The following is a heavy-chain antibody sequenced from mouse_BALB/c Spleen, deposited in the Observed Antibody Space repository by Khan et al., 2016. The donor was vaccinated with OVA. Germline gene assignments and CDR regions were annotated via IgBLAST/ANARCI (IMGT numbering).Heavy chain of an antibody. CDR1: GYTFTDYA. CDR2: ISTYYGDA. V-gene: IGHV1S137*01. D-gene: IGHD2-3*01. Sequence: QVQLKESGAELVRPGVSVKISCKGSGYTFTDYAMHWVKQSHAKSLEWIGVISTYYGDASYNQKFKGKATMTVDKSSSTAYMELARLTSEDSAIYYCAREGNDGYPYVDYWGQGTTLTVSA. J-gene: IGHJ2*01. CDR3: AREGNDGYPYVDY.